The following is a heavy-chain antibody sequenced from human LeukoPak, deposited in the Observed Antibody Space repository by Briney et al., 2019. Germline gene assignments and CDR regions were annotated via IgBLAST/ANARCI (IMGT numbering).Heavy chain of an antibody. J-gene: IGHJ4*02. CDR2: IYYSGST. CDR3: ARAEPYCSSTSCYTYFDY. V-gene: IGHV4-31*03. D-gene: IGHD2-2*02. CDR1: GGSISSGGYY. Sequence: SQTLSLTCTVSGGSISSGGYYWSWIRQHPGKGLEWIGYIYYSGSTHYNPSLKSRVTISVDTSKNQFSLRLSSVTAADTAVYYCARAEPYCSSTSCYTYFDYWGQGTLVTVSS.